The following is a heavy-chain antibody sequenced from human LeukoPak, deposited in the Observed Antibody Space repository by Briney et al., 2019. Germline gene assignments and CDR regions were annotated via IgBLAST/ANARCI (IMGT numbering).Heavy chain of an antibody. Sequence: GGSLRLSCAASGFTFSSYAMHWVRQAPGKGLEWVAVISYDGSNKYYADSVEGRFTISRDNSKNTLYLQMNSLRAEDTAVYYCARDRITHGDYRTRNRMDVWGQGTTVTVSS. CDR2: ISYDGSNK. CDR1: GFTFSSYA. V-gene: IGHV3-30-3*01. J-gene: IGHJ6*02. CDR3: ARDRITHGDYRTRNRMDV. D-gene: IGHD4-17*01.